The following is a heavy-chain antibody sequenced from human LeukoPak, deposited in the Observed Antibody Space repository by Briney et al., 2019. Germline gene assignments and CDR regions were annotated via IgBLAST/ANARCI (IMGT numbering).Heavy chain of an antibody. CDR2: IIYSGGST. Sequence: GGSLTLSCAPSGFTYSSYHMHWVRHAPGKALEWVTTIIYSGGSTYYADSVTGRFTIARDNSKNTLCLQMNSLRAEDTAVYDCAKDNTMIRGIIYYGMDVWGQGTTVTVSS. CDR1: GFTYSSYH. D-gene: IGHD3-10*01. CDR3: AKDNTMIRGIIYYGMDV. V-gene: IGHV3-23*01. J-gene: IGHJ6*02.